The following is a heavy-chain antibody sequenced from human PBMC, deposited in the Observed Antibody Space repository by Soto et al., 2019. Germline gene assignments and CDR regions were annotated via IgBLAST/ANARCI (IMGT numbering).Heavy chain of an antibody. D-gene: IGHD2-15*01. V-gene: IGHV4-39*01. J-gene: IGHJ6*02. Sequence: TSETLSLTCTVSGGSISSSSYYWGWIRQPPGKGLEWIGSIYYSGSTYYNPSLKSRVTISVDTSKNQFSLKLSSVTAADTAVYYCAGYCSGGSCYPFYYYGMDVWGQGTTVTVSS. CDR2: IYYSGST. CDR1: GGSISSSSYY. CDR3: AGYCSGGSCYPFYYYGMDV.